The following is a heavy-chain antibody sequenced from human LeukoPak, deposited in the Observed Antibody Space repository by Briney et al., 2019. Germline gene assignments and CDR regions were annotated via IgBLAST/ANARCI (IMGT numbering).Heavy chain of an antibody. CDR3: ARDRKGTPDY. CDR1: GFTFSSYD. V-gene: IGHV3-30*19. D-gene: IGHD2-15*01. Sequence: GGSLRLSCAASGFTFSSYDMHWVRQAPGKGLEWVAVISYDGSNKYYADSVKGRFTISRDNSKNTLYLQMNSLRAEDTAVYYCARDRKGTPDYWGQGTLVTVSS. J-gene: IGHJ4*02. CDR2: ISYDGSNK.